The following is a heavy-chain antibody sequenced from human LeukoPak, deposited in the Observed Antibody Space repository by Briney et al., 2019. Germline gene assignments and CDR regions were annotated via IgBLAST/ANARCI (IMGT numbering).Heavy chain of an antibody. V-gene: IGHV4-38-2*02. CDR1: GYSISSGYY. Sequence: SETLSLTCTVSGYSISSGYYWSWIRQPPGKGLEWIGEINHSGSTNYNPSLKSRVTISVDTSKNQFSLKLSSVTAADTAVYYCARHGYDFWSGSTGWFDPWGQGTLVTVSS. CDR3: ARHGYDFWSGSTGWFDP. J-gene: IGHJ5*02. D-gene: IGHD3-3*01. CDR2: INHSGST.